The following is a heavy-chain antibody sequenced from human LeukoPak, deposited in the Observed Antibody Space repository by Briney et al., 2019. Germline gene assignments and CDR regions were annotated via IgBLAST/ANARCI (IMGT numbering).Heavy chain of an antibody. D-gene: IGHD3-16*01. CDR2: ISGSGGST. Sequence: PGGSLRLSCAASGSTFSSYAMSWVRQAPGKGLEWVSGISGSGGSTFYADSVKGRFTISRDNSKNTLYLQMNSLRAEDAAVYYGAKDRVAFGGADAFDMWGQGTMVTVSS. CDR3: AKDRVAFGGADAFDM. V-gene: IGHV3-23*01. J-gene: IGHJ3*02. CDR1: GSTFSSYA.